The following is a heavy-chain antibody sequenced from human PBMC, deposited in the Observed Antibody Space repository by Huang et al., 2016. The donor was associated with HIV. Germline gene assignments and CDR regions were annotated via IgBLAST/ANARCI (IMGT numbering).Heavy chain of an antibody. Sequence: QVQLVQSGPEVKKPGASVKVSCQTSGYIFSNYDIHWVRQDPGQGLQWRCWRNPTSGKTSYGQNFQGRVTLTRSTSTGAAYMVLNSLTSQDTAVYYCARLTSGWYQDYWGQGTLVTVSS. J-gene: IGHJ4*02. CDR1: GYIFSNYD. V-gene: IGHV1-8*01. CDR3: ARLTSGWYQDY. CDR2: RNPTSGKT. D-gene: IGHD6-19*01.